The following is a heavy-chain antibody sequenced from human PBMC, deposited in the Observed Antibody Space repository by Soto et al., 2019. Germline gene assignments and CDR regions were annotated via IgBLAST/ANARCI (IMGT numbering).Heavy chain of an antibody. J-gene: IGHJ6*02. Sequence: AASVKVSCKASGYTFTSYYMHWVRQAPGQGLEWMGIINPSGGSTSYAQKFQGRVTMTRDTSTSTVYMELSSLRSEDTAVYYCARGPSFYYDFWSGYSYQADYYYYYGMDVWGQGTTVTVSS. CDR1: GYTFTSYY. V-gene: IGHV1-46*01. CDR3: ARGPSFYYDFWSGYSYQADYYYYYGMDV. CDR2: INPSGGST. D-gene: IGHD3-3*01.